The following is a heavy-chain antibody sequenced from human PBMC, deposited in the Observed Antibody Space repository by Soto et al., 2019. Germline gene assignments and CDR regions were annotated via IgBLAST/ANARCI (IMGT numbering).Heavy chain of an antibody. Sequence: GSVKVSCKASGYTFTSYGISWVLQAPGQGLEWMGWISTYYDNTNYAQNLRGRVTMTTDTSTSTAYMELRSLRSDDTAVYYCARDPPRRCNSGQGLDYWGQGTLVTVSS. V-gene: IGHV1-18*04. CDR3: ARDPPRRCNSGQGLDY. D-gene: IGHD1-1*01. J-gene: IGHJ4*02. CDR2: ISTYYDNT. CDR1: GYTFTSYG.